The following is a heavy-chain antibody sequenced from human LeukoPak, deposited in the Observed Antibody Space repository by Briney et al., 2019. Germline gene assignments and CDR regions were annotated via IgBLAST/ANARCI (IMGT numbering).Heavy chain of an antibody. J-gene: IGHJ4*02. V-gene: IGHV3-74*01. CDR3: ARICSSTDCLIPD. Sequence: GGSLRLSCAASGFTFSRHWMHWVRQAPGRGLVWVSRINSDASDTNYADFVKGRFTISRDNAKNTVYLQINSLRDEDTAVYYCARICSSTDCLIPDWGQGTLVTVSS. CDR2: INSDASDT. CDR1: GFTFSRHW. D-gene: IGHD2-2*01.